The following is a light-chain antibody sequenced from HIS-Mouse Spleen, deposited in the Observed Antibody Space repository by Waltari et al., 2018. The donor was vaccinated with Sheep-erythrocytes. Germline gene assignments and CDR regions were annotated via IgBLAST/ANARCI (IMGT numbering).Light chain of an antibody. CDR2: QDS. CDR3: QAWDSSTAEV. CDR1: KLGDKS. V-gene: IGLV3-1*01. J-gene: IGLJ2*01. Sequence: SYELTQPPSVSVSPGQPASITCSGDKLGDKSACWFQQKPGKSPVLVIYQDSKRPSGIPERFSGSNSGNTATLTISGTQAMDEADYYCQAWDSSTAEVFGGGTKLTVL.